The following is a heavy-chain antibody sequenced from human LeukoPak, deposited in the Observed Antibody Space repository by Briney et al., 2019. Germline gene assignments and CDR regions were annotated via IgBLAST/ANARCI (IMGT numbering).Heavy chain of an antibody. Sequence: ASVKVPCKASGYTFTSYDINWVRQATGQGLEWMGWMNPNSGNTGYAQKFQGRVTMTRNTSISTAYMELSSLRSEDTAVYYCARGGAYYGILTGYYMPREIDYWGQGTLVTVSS. D-gene: IGHD3-9*01. CDR2: MNPNSGNT. CDR3: ARGGAYYGILTGYYMPREIDY. J-gene: IGHJ4*02. V-gene: IGHV1-8*01. CDR1: GYTFTSYD.